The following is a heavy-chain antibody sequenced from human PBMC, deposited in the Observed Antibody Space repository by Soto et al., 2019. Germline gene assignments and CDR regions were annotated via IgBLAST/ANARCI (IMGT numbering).Heavy chain of an antibody. CDR2: INPSVGT. J-gene: IGHJ4*02. D-gene: IGHD6-6*01. CDR1: GGSFSTDY. Sequence: QVQLQQWGAGLLKPSETLSLTCAVYGGSFSTDYWSCIRQPPGKGLEWIGEINPSVGTNYNPSLKSRVTISVATSKNQFSLKLSSVTAADTAVYYCARVLAARASRDFDYWGQGTLVTVSS. CDR3: ARVLAARASRDFDY. V-gene: IGHV4-34*01.